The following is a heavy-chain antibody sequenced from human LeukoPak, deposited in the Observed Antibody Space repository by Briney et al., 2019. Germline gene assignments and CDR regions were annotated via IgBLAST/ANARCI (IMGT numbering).Heavy chain of an antibody. V-gene: IGHV4-59*01. J-gene: IGHJ3*02. D-gene: IGHD3-10*02. Sequence: SETLSLTCTVSGDSITTYYWSWIRQPPGKGLEWIGYIYYTGSSDYNPSLKSRVTISLDTSKNQFSLKLSSMTAADTAVYYCAKGMLALDIWGQGTMVTVS. CDR2: IYYTGSS. CDR3: AKGMLALDI. CDR1: GDSITTYY.